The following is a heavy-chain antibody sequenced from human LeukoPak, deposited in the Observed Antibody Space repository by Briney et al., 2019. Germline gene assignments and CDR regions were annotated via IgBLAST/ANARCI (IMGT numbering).Heavy chain of an antibody. V-gene: IGHV3-23*01. CDR2: ISGSGGST. J-gene: IGHJ4*02. CDR1: GFTFSSYA. CDR3: GRENGESDY. Sequence: PGGSLRLSCAASGFTFSSYAMSWVRQAPGKGLEWVSAISGSGGSTYCADSVKGRFTISRDNAKSTVYLQMNSLRVEDTAVYYCGRENGESDYWGQGTLVTVSS. D-gene: IGHD2-8*01.